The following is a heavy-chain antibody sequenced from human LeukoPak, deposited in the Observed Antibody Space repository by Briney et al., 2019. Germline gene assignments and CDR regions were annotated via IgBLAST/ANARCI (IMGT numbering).Heavy chain of an antibody. CDR1: GYSFTNYW. J-gene: IGHJ5*01. V-gene: IGHV5-51*01. CDR3: ARRAYGKNWFDS. D-gene: IGHD1-14*01. CDR2: IYPDDSDI. Sequence: GESLKISRKGSGYSFTNYWIGWVRQMPGKGLEWMGIIYPDDSDIRWSPSFEGQVTISADKSIGTAYLQWSSLKASDTAMYFCARRAYGKNWFDSWGQGTLVVVSS.